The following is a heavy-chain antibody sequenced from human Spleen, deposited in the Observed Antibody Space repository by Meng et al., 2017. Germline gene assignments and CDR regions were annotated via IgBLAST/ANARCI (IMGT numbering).Heavy chain of an antibody. J-gene: IGHJ4*02. Sequence: VLPVQSGAVVMKPGASVKVTCKASVYTFPDYYIHWVRQAPGHGLEWMGRIDPKNGDTHYPHKFQGRVTMTGDTSISTAYMDLSGLRSDDTAVYYCARDEYISAAGKLFGDYWGQGTLVTVSS. D-gene: IGHD6-13*01. CDR3: ARDEYISAAGKLFGDY. CDR2: IDPKNGDT. V-gene: IGHV1-2*06. CDR1: VYTFPDYY.